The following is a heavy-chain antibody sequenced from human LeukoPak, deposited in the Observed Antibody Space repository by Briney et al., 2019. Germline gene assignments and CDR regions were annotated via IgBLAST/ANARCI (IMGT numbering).Heavy chain of an antibody. V-gene: IGHV3-53*01. CDR2: IYSGGTA. Sequence: GGSLRLSCAASEFTVSNKYISWVRQAPGKGLEWVSVIYSGGTAYYADSVKGRFTISRDNSKNTLYLQMNSLRAEDTAVYYCVKDRPTWPIDYWGRGTLVTVSS. J-gene: IGHJ4*02. D-gene: IGHD5-12*01. CDR3: VKDRPTWPIDY. CDR1: EFTVSNKY.